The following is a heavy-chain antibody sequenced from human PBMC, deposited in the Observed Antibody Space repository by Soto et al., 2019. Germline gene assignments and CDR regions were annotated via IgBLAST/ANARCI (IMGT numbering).Heavy chain of an antibody. D-gene: IGHD2-2*01. CDR3: VGGQYPVDY. J-gene: IGHJ4*02. CDR1: GFPFTSYG. CDR2: ISYDGSDK. Sequence: QVQLVESGGGVVQPGRSLRLSCAASGFPFTSYGMHWVREGPDKGLEWVAIISYDGSDKYYADSVKGRFTISRDNSKNTLYLQMNSLRPEDTALYYCVGGQYPVDYRGQGTLVTVSS. V-gene: IGHV3-30*03.